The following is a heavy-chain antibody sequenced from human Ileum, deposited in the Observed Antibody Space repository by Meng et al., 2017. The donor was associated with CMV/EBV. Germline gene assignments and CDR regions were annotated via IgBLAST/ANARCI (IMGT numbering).Heavy chain of an antibody. Sequence: SETLSLTCTVSGGSISGYYWSWIRQPPGKGLEWIGYIYYSGSTNYNPSLKSRVTISVDTSKNQFSLKLSSVTAADTAVYYCARGHSSGWYYFDYWGQGTLVTVSS. J-gene: IGHJ4*02. CDR3: ARGHSSGWYYFDY. CDR2: IYYSGST. V-gene: IGHV4-59*01. CDR1: GGSISGYY. D-gene: IGHD6-19*01.